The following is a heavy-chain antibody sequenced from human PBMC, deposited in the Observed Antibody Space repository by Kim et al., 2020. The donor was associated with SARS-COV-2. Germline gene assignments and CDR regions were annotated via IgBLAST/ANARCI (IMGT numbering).Heavy chain of an antibody. V-gene: IGHV3-33*06. CDR1: GFTFSSYG. CDR2: IWYDGSNK. CDR3: AKGYYDILTGPHGYYYYGMDV. Sequence: GGSLRLSCAASGFTFSSYGMHRVRQAPGKGLEWVAVIWYDGSNKYYADSVKGRFTISRDNSKNTLYLQMNSLRAEDTAVYYCAKGYYDILTGPHGYYYYGMDVWGQGTTVTVSS. D-gene: IGHD3-9*01. J-gene: IGHJ6*02.